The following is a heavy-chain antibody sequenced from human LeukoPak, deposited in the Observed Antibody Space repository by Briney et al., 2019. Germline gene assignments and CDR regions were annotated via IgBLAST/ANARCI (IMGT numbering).Heavy chain of an antibody. V-gene: IGHV3-53*01. Sequence: SGGSLRLSCAASGFTVSSNYMSWVRQAPGKGLEWVSVIYSGGSTYYADSVKGRFTISRDTSKNTVDLQMNSLRAEDTAIYYCAKATTASCYAALGYWGQGTLVTVSS. CDR3: AKATTASCYAALGY. J-gene: IGHJ4*02. CDR1: GFTVSSNY. CDR2: IYSGGST. D-gene: IGHD5-12*01.